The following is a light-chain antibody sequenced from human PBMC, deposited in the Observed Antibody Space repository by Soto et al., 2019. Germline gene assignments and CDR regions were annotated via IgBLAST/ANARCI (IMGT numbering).Light chain of an antibody. CDR2: GAS. CDR3: QQYDGSPPWT. Sequence: IVLTQSPGTLSLSPGERATLSCRASQSVSSSYLAWYQQKPGRAPRLLIFGASSMATGIPDRFSGSGSGTDFTLTISRLEPEDFAVYYCQQYDGSPPWTFGQGTKVDIK. V-gene: IGKV3-20*01. CDR1: QSVSSSY. J-gene: IGKJ1*01.